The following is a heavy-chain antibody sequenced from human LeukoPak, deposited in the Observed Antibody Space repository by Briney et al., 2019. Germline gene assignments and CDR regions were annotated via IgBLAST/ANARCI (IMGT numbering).Heavy chain of an antibody. J-gene: IGHJ5*02. CDR1: GGSISSGGYS. Sequence: PSQTLSLTCAVSGGSISSGGYSWSWIRQPPGKGLEWIGYIYHSGSTYYNPSLKSRVTISVDRSKNQFSLKLSSVTAADTAVYYCASCGGDCVYGHKGFDPWGQGTLVTVSS. V-gene: IGHV4-30-2*01. D-gene: IGHD2-21*02. CDR3: ASCGGDCVYGHKGFDP. CDR2: IYHSGST.